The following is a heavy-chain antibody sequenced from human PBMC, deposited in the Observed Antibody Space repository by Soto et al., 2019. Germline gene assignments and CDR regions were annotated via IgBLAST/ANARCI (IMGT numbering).Heavy chain of an antibody. CDR2: INPNSGGT. V-gene: IGHV1-2*02. D-gene: IGHD5-12*01. CDR3: ASHRSGYAFQ. J-gene: IGHJ4*02. Sequence: GASVKVSCKASGYTFTSYDINWVRQATGQGLEWMGWINPNSGGTNYAQKFQGRVTMTRDTSISTAYMELSRLRSDDTAVYYCASHRSGYAFQWGQGTLVTVSS. CDR1: GYTFTSYD.